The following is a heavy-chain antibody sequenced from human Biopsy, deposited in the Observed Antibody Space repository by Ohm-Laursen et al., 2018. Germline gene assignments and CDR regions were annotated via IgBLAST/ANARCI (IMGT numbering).Heavy chain of an antibody. J-gene: IGHJ4*02. CDR3: ARRGSGGRSFDY. Sequence: SETLSLTCTVSGDSINSSYWSWIRQAPGKGLEWIGFISNSGNTNYNPSLKSRVTISADTSKYQFSLKLGSVTVADTAVFYCARRGSGGRSFDYWGQGSLVTVSS. CDR1: GDSINSSY. CDR2: ISNSGNT. V-gene: IGHV4-59*08. D-gene: IGHD2-15*01.